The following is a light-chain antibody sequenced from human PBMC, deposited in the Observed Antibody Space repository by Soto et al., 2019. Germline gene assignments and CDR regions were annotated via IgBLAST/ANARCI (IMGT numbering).Light chain of an antibody. CDR2: AAS. Sequence: EIVLTQSPATLSLSPGERATLSCRASQSVSNYLAWYQQKPGQAPRLLIYAASDRATGIPARFSGSGSGTDFTLTISSLQPEDFAVYFCHQDFNLPWTFGQGTKVDIK. CDR1: QSVSNY. V-gene: IGKV3-11*01. CDR3: HQDFNLPWT. J-gene: IGKJ1*01.